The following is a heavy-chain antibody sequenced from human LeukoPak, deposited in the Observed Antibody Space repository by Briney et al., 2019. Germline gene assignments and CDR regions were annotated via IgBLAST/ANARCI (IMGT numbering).Heavy chain of an antibody. CDR2: IKQDGSEK. V-gene: IGHV3-7*01. J-gene: IGHJ3*02. CDR1: GFTFSSYW. Sequence: PGGSLRLSCAASGFTFSSYWMSWVRQAPGKGLEWVANIKQDGSEKYYVDSVKGRFTISRDNAKNSLYLQMNSLRAEDTAVYYCARRVPHRAIVEVVAATDAFDIWGQGTMVTVSS. D-gene: IGHD2-15*01. CDR3: ARRVPHRAIVEVVAATDAFDI.